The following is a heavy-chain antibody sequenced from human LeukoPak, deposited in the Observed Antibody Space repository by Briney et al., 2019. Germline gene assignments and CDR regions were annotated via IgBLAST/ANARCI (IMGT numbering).Heavy chain of an antibody. J-gene: IGHJ5*02. CDR1: GGSISSYY. CDR3: ARGVVPAARNWFDP. CDR2: IYYSGST. Sequence: SETLSLTCTVSGGSISSYYWSWIRQPPGKGLEWIGYIYYSGSTNYNPSLKSRVTISVDTSKNQFSLKLSSVTAADTAVYYCARGVVPAARNWFDPWGQGTLVTVFS. D-gene: IGHD2-2*01. V-gene: IGHV4-59*12.